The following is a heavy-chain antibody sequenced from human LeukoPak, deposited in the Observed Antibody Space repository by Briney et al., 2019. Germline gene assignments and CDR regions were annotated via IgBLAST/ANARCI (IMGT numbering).Heavy chain of an antibody. D-gene: IGHD2-2*01. CDR2: ITGSGSTT. CDR3: ARDTDTPACFDS. Sequence: GGSLRLSCAASGFTFTNYAMNWVRQAPRKGLEWVSGITGSGSTTYYADSVRGRFTISRDNSKNTLYLQMATLRAEDTAIYFSARDTDTPACFDSWGQGTPVTLSS. CDR1: GFTFTNYA. J-gene: IGHJ4*02. V-gene: IGHV3-23*01.